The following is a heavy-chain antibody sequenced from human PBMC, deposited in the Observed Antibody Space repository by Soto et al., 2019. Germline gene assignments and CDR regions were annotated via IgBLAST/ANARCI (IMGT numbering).Heavy chain of an antibody. CDR3: ARDTGNSFDY. CDR2: ISPHNGNT. V-gene: IGHV1-18*01. CDR1: GYTFNTYF. J-gene: IGHJ4*02. Sequence: HVQLVQSGGELKKPGASVKVSCNTSGYTFNTYFITWVRQAPGQGLEWMGWISPHNGNTHYAEKFQGRVTMTADTITKTAYMELRNRRIDDTAVYYCARDTGNSFDYWGQGTPGTVAS.